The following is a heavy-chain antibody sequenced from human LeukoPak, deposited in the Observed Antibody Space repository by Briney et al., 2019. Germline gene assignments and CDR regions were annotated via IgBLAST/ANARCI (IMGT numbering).Heavy chain of an antibody. CDR3: ARTYQSTVPGIAGAGTFDY. Sequence: SETLSLTCAVYGGSFSGYYWSWIRQPPEKGLEWIGEIHHYGTTTYNPSLQSRVTILIDTSKNQFSLKLNSVTAADTAVYYCARTYQSTVPGIAGAGTFDYWGQGILVTVSS. J-gene: IGHJ4*02. V-gene: IGHV4-34*01. CDR2: IHHYGTT. D-gene: IGHD6-13*01. CDR1: GGSFSGYY.